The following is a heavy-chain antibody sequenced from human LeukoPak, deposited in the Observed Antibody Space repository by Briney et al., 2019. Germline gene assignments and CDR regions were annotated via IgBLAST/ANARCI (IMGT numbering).Heavy chain of an antibody. CDR3: ARDQGYSGYDFYYYYGMDV. J-gene: IGHJ6*02. CDR2: ISSSSSYI. V-gene: IGHV3-21*01. CDR1: GFTFSSYS. D-gene: IGHD5-12*01. Sequence: GGSLRLSCAASGFTFSSYSMNWVRQAPGKGLEWVSSISSSSSYIYYADSVKGRFTISRDNAKNSLYLQMNSLRAEDTAVYYCARDQGYSGYDFYYYYGMDVWGQGTTVTVSS.